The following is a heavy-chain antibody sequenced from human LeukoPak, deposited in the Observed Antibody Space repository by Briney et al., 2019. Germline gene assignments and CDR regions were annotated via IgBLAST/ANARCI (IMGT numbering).Heavy chain of an antibody. CDR2: INHSGST. V-gene: IGHV4-34*01. CDR3: ARDKGFSGDYGFDY. CDR1: GGSFSGYY. Sequence: SETLSLTCAVYGGSFSGYYWSWIRQPPGKGLEWIGEINHSGSTNYNPSLKSRVTISVDTSKNQFSLKLSSVTAADTAVYYCARDKGFSGDYGFDYWGQGTLVTVSS. D-gene: IGHD4-17*01. J-gene: IGHJ4*02.